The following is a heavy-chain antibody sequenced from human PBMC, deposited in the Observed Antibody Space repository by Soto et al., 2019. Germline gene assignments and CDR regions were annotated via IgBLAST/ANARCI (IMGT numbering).Heavy chain of an antibody. CDR1: GFTFTSSA. CDR3: AAIPGYDYMWGSYPGDY. D-gene: IGHD3-16*02. CDR2: IVVGSGNT. V-gene: IGHV1-58*02. Sequence: QMQLVQSGPEVKKPGTSVKVSCKASGFTFTSSAMQGVRQARGQRLEWIGWIVVGSGNTNYAQKFQERVTITRDMSTSTGYMELSSLRSADTAVYYCAAIPGYDYMWGSYPGDYWGQGTLVTVSS. J-gene: IGHJ4*02.